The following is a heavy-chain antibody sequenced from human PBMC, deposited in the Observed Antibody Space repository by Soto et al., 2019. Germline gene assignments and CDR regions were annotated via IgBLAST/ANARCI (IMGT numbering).Heavy chain of an antibody. V-gene: IGHV4-59*08. Sequence: QAQLQESGPGLVKPSETLSLTCTVSGGSISSYYWSWIRQPPGKGLEWIGYIYYSGSTNYNPSLKSRVTISVDTSKNQFSLKLSSVTAADTAVYYCARYCSSTSCYALWYFDLWGRGTLVTVSS. CDR3: ARYCSSTSCYALWYFDL. D-gene: IGHD2-2*01. J-gene: IGHJ2*01. CDR2: IYYSGST. CDR1: GGSISSYY.